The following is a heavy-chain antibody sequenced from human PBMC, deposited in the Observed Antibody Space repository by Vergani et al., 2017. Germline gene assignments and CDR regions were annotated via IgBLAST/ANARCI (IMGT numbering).Heavy chain of an antibody. Sequence: QVQLQASGPGRVKPSQTLSLTCTMSGGSISAGYYFWSWIRQPAGKGLEWLGHISASGNASHSPSLKRRVSISVDTSKNQFSLTVTSVTAADTAIYFCARRSGGYYSGGKVHPLRTAFDVWGHGTVVTVSS. CDR1: GGSISAGYYF. V-gene: IGHV4-61*02. CDR2: ISASGNA. J-gene: IGHJ3*01. D-gene: IGHD2-15*01. CDR3: ARRSGGYYSGGKVHPLRTAFDV.